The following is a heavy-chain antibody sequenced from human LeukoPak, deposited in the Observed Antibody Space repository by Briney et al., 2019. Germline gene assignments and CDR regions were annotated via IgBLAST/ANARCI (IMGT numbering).Heavy chain of an antibody. CDR1: GFPFSSYW. CDR3: AGNSDFWSGYFAI. CDR2: INTDGSTT. V-gene: IGHV3-74*01. J-gene: IGHJ4*02. Sequence: GGSLRLSCAASGFPFSSYWVHWVRQAPGKGLVWVSRINTDGSTTTYADSVKGRLTISRDNAKNTVYLQMNSLRGEDTAVYYCAGNSDFWSGYFAIWGQGTVVTVSS. D-gene: IGHD3-3*01.